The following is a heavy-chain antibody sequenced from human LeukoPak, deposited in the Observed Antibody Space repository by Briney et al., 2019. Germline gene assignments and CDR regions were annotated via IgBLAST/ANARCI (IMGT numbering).Heavy chain of an antibody. CDR2: IYSGGAT. CDR1: GFTVSNKY. D-gene: IGHD1-26*01. J-gene: IGHJ5*02. Sequence: GRSLRLSCAASGFTVSNKYMRCVRHPPGKGLEWVSSIYSGGATKYADSVKGRFTISRDNSKNTLYLQMNSLRPEDTAVYYCARDREGPWGQGTLVTVSS. CDR3: ARDREGP. V-gene: IGHV3-53*01.